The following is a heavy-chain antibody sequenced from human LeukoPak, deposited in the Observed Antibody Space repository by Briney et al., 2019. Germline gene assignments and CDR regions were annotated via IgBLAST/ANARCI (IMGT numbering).Heavy chain of an antibody. CDR3: ASCRDGYNDAFDI. CDR2: IYTSGRP. Sequence: SETLSLACPVSRGSISSYYWSWIRPPPGKGLEWIGYIYTSGRPKYNPRLKRQVSISLDTSQNQFSLNMRSVTAADTAVYYCASCRDGYNDAFDIWGQGTMVTVFS. V-gene: IGHV4-4*09. CDR1: RGSISSYY. J-gene: IGHJ3*02. D-gene: IGHD5-24*01.